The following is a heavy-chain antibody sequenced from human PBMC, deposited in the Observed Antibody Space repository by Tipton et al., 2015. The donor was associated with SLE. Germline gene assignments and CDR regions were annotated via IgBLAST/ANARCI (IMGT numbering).Heavy chain of an antibody. V-gene: IGHV1-69*01. Sequence: QSGPEVKKPGSSEKVSCKASGGTFRNYVISWVRQAPGQGLEWVGGIMPKSGTANYAQKLQGRVTITADESTLTANMELTSLRSDDTAVYYCARWVIRGTPDFYCLYRDVWGKGTTVTLSS. CDR2: IMPKSGTA. CDR1: GGTFRNYV. D-gene: IGHD1-1*01. J-gene: IGHJ6*03. CDR3: ARWVIRGTPDFYCLYRDV.